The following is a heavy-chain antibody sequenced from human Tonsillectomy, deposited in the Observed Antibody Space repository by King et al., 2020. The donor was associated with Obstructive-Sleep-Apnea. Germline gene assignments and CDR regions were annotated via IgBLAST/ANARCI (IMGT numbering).Heavy chain of an antibody. CDR1: GFTFSSYA. Sequence: VQLVESGGGVVQPGRSLRLSCAASGFTFSSYAMHWVRQAPGKGLEWVAVISYDGSNKYYADSVKGRFTISRDNSKNTLYLQMNSLRAEDTAVDYCARVHRPNVCSSEYYFDYWGQGTLVTVSS. CDR3: ARVHRPNVCSSEYYFDY. V-gene: IGHV3-30*04. D-gene: IGHD6-25*01. J-gene: IGHJ4*02. CDR2: ISYDGSNK.